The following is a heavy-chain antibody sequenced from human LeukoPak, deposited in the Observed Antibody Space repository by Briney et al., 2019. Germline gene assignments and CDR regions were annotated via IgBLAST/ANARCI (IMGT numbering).Heavy chain of an antibody. D-gene: IGHD6-13*01. CDR3: AKDSAAGTDYYYYYMDV. CDR2: IRYDGSNK. J-gene: IGHJ6*03. Sequence: GGSLRLSCAASGFTFSSYGMHWVRQAPGKGLEWVAFIRYDGSNKYYADSVKGRFTISRDNSKNTLYLQMNSLRAEDTAVYYCAKDSAAGTDYYYYYMDVWGKGTTVTVSS. V-gene: IGHV3-30*02. CDR1: GFTFSSYG.